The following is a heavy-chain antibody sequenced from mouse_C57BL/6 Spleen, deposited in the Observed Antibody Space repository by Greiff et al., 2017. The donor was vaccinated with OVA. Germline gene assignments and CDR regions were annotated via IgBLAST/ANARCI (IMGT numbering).Heavy chain of an antibody. CDR2: IDPSDSYT. V-gene: IGHV1-69*01. CDR1: GYTFTSYW. D-gene: IGHD3-1*01. J-gene: IGHJ4*01. CDR3: ARQLPDYYYAVDY. Sequence: VQLQQPGAELVMPGASVKLSCKASGYTFTSYWMHWVKQRPGQGLEWIGEIDPSDSYTNYNQKFKGKSTLTVDKSSSTAYMQHSSLTYEDSAVYYCARQLPDYYYAVDYWGQGTSVTVSS.